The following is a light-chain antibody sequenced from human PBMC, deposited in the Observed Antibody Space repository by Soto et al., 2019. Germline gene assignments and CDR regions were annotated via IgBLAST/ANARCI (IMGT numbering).Light chain of an antibody. Sequence: QSALTQPASVSGSPGQSITISCTGTSSDVGGFDFVSWYQHHPGKAPQLLVYEVSNRPSRVSSRFSGSKSGTTASLTISGLQAEDEADYSFISYTSHNTPWVFGGGTKLTVL. CDR1: SSDVGGFDF. CDR2: EVS. CDR3: ISYTSHNTPWV. V-gene: IGLV2-14*01. J-gene: IGLJ3*02.